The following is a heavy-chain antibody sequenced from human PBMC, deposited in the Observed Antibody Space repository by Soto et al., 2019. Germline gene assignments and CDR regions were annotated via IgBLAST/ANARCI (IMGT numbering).Heavy chain of an antibody. V-gene: IGHV3-30*03. CDR2: ISYDGSNK. Sequence: QVQLVESGGGVVQPGRSLRLSCAASGFTFSSYGMHWVRQAPGKGLEWVAVISYDGSNKYYADSVKGRFTISRDNSKNTLYLQMNSLRAEDTAVYYCARDGPMATADYWGQGTLVTVSS. CDR1: GFTFSSYG. J-gene: IGHJ4*02. D-gene: IGHD5-18*01. CDR3: ARDGPMATADY.